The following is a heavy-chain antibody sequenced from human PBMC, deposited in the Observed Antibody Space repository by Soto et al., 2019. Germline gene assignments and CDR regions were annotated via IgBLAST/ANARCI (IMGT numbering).Heavy chain of an antibody. CDR3: ARASSQTYYYYYYGMDV. CDR1: GGTFSSYA. J-gene: IGHJ6*02. D-gene: IGHD6-13*01. CDR2: VIPIFGTA. Sequence: QVQLVQSGAEVKKPGSSVKVSCKASGGTFSSYAISWVRQAPGQGLEWMGGVIPIFGTANDAQTFQGRVTITANESTSTDDMELSSLRAEDTAVYYCARASSQTYYYYYYGMDVWGQGNTVTVSS. V-gene: IGHV1-69*12.